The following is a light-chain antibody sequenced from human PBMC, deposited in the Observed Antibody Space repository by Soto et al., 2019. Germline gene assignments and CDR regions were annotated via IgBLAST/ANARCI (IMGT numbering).Light chain of an antibody. CDR1: QIVSSY. CDR2: DSS. V-gene: IGKV3-11*01. Sequence: EIVLTQFPSTLSLSPGDGATLSCRASQIVSSYLAWYQQKRGQAPRLLIYDSSNRATGIPARFSGSGSETDFSLIISSLEPEAFAVYYCQQRSVWPLTFGGGTKVEIK. J-gene: IGKJ4*01. CDR3: QQRSVWPLT.